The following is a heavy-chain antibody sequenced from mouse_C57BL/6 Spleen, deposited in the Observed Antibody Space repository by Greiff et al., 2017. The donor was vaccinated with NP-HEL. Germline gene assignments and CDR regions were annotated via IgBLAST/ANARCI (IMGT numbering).Heavy chain of an antibody. CDR3: ARGPPAQATFAY. J-gene: IGHJ3*01. D-gene: IGHD3-2*02. CDR1: GYAFSSSW. V-gene: IGHV1-82*01. CDR2: IYPGDGDT. Sequence: QVQLQQSGPELVKPGASVKISCKASGYAFSSSWMNWVKQRPGKGLEWIGRIYPGDGDTNYNGKFKGKATLTADKSSSTAYMQLSSLTSEDSAVYFCARGPPAQATFAYWGQGTLVTVSA.